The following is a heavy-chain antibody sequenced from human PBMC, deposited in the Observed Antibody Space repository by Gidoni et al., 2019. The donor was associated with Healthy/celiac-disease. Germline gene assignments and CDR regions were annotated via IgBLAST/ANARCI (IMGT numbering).Heavy chain of an antibody. Sequence: EVQLVESGGVVVQPGGSLRLSCAASGFTFDDYTMHWVRQAPGKGLEWVSLISWDGGSTYYADSVKGRFTISRDNSKNSLYLQMNSLRTEDTALYYCAKGELLWFGDPKPYYFNYWGQGTLVTVSS. V-gene: IGHV3-43*01. CDR1: GFTFDDYT. D-gene: IGHD3-10*01. J-gene: IGHJ4*02. CDR3: AKGELLWFGDPKPYYFNY. CDR2: ISWDGGST.